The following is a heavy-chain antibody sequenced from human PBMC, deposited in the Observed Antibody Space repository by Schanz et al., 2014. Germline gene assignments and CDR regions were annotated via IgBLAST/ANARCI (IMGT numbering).Heavy chain of an antibody. Sequence: EVQLVESGGGVVRPGGSLRLSCAASGFSFGTYAMSWVRQAPGKGLLWVSSISGTGGDDTYYADSVKGRFTISRDNSKNTLCLQMNSLRVEDSAIYYCAKDISDTSGKDDYWGQGTLVTVSS. CDR2: ISGTGGDDT. CDR1: GFSFGTYA. CDR3: AKDISDTSGKDDY. V-gene: IGHV3-23*04. D-gene: IGHD3-22*01. J-gene: IGHJ4*02.